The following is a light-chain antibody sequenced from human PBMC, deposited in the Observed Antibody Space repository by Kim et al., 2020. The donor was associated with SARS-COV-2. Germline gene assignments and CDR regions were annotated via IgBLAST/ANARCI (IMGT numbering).Light chain of an antibody. J-gene: IGLJ3*02. Sequence: QSVLTQPPSASGTPGQRVTISCSGSWTNVGSHIVNWFQQLPGTAPKLLIYNDDQRPSGVPDRFSGSRSGTSASLAISGLQSADDADYYCATWDNTLNAWVFGGGTKVTVL. CDR1: WTNVGSHI. CDR3: ATWDNTLNAWV. V-gene: IGLV1-44*01. CDR2: NDD.